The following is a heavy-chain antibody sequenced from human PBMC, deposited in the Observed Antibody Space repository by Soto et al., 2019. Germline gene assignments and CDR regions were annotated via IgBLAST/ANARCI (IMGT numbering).Heavy chain of an antibody. CDR3: ARVESSGWYRVGYYYYGKDV. CDR2: INAGNGNT. J-gene: IGHJ6*02. D-gene: IGHD6-19*01. CDR1: GYTFTSYA. V-gene: IGHV1-3*01. Sequence: ASVKVSCKASGYTFTSYAMHWVRQAPGQRLEWMGWINAGNGNTKYSQKFQGRVTITRDTSASTAYMELSSLRSEDTAVYYCARVESSGWYRVGYYYYGKDVWGQGTTVTVSS.